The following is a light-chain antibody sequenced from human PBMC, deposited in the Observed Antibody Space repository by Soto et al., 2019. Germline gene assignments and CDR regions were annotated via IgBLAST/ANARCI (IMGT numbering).Light chain of an antibody. CDR3: SSYTSSSTVV. V-gene: IGLV2-14*01. Sequence: QSVLTQPASVSGSPGQSITISCTGTSSDVGGYNYVSWYQQRPGKAPKLMIYDVSNRPSGVSNRFAGSKSGNTASLSSSGSQAEDEADYYCSSYTSSSTVVFGGGTKLTVL. CDR1: SSDVGGYNY. CDR2: DVS. J-gene: IGLJ2*01.